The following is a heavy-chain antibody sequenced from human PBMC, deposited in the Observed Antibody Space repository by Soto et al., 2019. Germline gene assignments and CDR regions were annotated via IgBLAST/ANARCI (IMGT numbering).Heavy chain of an antibody. V-gene: IGHV4-59*01. CDR2: IYYSGST. CDR3: ARQIQVYDFWSGDIPVVPHYYFDY. D-gene: IGHD3-3*01. CDR1: GGSISSYY. J-gene: IGHJ4*02. Sequence: SETLSLTCTVSGGSISSYYWSWIRQPPGKGLEWIGYIYYSGSTNYNPSLKSRVTISVDTSKNQFSLKLSSVTAADTAVYYCARQIQVYDFWSGDIPVVPHYYFDYWGQGTLVTVSS.